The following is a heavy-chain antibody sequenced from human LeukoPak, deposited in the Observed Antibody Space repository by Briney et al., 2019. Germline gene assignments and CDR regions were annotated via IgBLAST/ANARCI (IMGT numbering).Heavy chain of an antibody. V-gene: IGHV3-7*03. CDR2: IKQDGSEK. CDR3: AKTPKTYYYYYGMDV. CDR1: GFTFSSYW. J-gene: IGHJ6*02. Sequence: GGSLRLSCAASGFTFSSYWMSWVRQAPGKGLEWVANIKQDGSEKYYVDSVKGRFTISRDNAKNSLYLEMNSLRTEDTALYYCAKTPKTYYYYYGMDVWGQGTTVTVSS.